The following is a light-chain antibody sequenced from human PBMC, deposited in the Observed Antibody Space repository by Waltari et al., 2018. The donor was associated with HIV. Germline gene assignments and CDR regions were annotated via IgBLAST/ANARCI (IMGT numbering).Light chain of an antibody. CDR2: DAS. V-gene: IGKV3-11*01. CDR3: QQRSNWPS. Sequence: VLTQSPAPLSLSPGERATLSCRASQSVSSYLACDEEKPGQTPRLHISDASNSATGIPARFSGSGSGSDYTLTISRLEPEDFAVYYCQQRSNWPSFGPGTKVDLK. J-gene: IGKJ3*01. CDR1: QSVSSY.